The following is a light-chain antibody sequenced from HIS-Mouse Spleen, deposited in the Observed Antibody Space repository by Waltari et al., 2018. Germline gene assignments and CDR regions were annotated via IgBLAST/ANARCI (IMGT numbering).Light chain of an antibody. CDR2: DAS. J-gene: IGKJ4*01. CDR3: HQSSSLPRT. Sequence: EIVLTQSPAFQSVPPKEKVTITCRASQSIGSSLHWYQQQPDQSPKLLIKDASQSISGVPSRFGGSGAGKDFTLTINRLEAEDAAAYYWHQSSSLPRTFGGGTKVEIK. CDR1: QSIGSS. V-gene: IGKV6D-21*02.